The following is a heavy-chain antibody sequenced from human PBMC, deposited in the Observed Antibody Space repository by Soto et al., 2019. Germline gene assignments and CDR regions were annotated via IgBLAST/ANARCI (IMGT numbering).Heavy chain of an antibody. V-gene: IGHV3-9*01. J-gene: IGHJ4*02. CDR3: AKERYSYASLGYYFDY. CDR2: ISWNSGSI. D-gene: IGHD5-18*01. CDR1: GFTFDDYA. Sequence: EVQLVESGGGLVQPGRSLRLSCAASGFTFDDYAMHWVRQAPGKGLEWVSGISWNSGSIGYADSVKGRFTISRDNAKTSLYLQMNSLRAEDTALYYCAKERYSYASLGYYFDYWGQGTLVTVSS.